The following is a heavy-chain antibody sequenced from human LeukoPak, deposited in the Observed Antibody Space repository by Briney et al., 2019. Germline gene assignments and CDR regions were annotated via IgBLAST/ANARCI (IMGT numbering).Heavy chain of an antibody. CDR2: TYYRSKWYN. Sequence: SQTLSLTCAISGDSVSSNSAAWNWIRQSPSRGLEWLGRTYYRSKWYNDYAVSVKSRITINPDTSKNQFSLQLNSVTPEDTAVYYCARSGKKYQLLLEYYFDYWGQGTLVTVSS. D-gene: IGHD2-2*01. CDR3: ARSGKKYQLLLEYYFDY. CDR1: GDSVSSNSAA. J-gene: IGHJ4*02. V-gene: IGHV6-1*01.